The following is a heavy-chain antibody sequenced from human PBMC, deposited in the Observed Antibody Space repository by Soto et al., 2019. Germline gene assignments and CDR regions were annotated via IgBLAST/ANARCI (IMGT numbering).Heavy chain of an antibody. CDR1: GGTFSSHG. CDR3: ASERSAQYFDF. D-gene: IGHD1-26*01. Sequence: QVQLVQSGTVVQRRGSSVKVSCQASGGTFSSHGMAWVRQAPGQGLEWMGGIIPTFGTPTYAPKFQGRVTITAGKSTNTAYMELSSLGTADTDVYYCASERSAQYFDFWGQGTLITVSS. J-gene: IGHJ4*02. V-gene: IGHV1-69*06. CDR2: IIPTFGTP.